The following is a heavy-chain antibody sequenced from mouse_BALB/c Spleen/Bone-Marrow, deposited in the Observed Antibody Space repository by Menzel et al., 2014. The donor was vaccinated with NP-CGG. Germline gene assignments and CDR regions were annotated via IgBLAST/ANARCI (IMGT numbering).Heavy chain of an antibody. V-gene: IGHV8-12*01. CDR3: ARRGVYYDYDWFAY. CDR1: GFSLSTSGMG. D-gene: IGHD2-4*01. J-gene: IGHJ3*01. Sequence: QVTLKECGPGILQPSQTLILTCSFSGFSLSTSGMGVSWIRQPSGKGLEWLAHIYWDDDKRYNPSLKSRLTISKDTSRNQVFLKITSVDTADTATYYCARRGVYYDYDWFAYWGQGTLVTVSA. CDR2: IYWDDDK.